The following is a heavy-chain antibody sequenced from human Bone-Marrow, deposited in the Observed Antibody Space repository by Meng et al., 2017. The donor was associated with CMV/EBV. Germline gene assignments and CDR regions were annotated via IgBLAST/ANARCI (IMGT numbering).Heavy chain of an antibody. J-gene: IGHJ4*02. CDR3: ARDMKFDGYFHPRNDY. CDR2: ISSSSSYI. Sequence: GGSLRLSCAASGFTFSSYSMNWVRQAPGKGLEWVSSISSSSSYIYYADSVKGRFTISRDNAKNSLYLQMNSLRAEDTAVYYCARDMKFDGYFHPRNDYWGQGPLVPVSS. V-gene: IGHV3-21*01. CDR1: GFTFSSYS. D-gene: IGHD3-9*01.